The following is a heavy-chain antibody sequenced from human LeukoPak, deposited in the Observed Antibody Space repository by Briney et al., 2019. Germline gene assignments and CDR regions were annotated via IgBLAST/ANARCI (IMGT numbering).Heavy chain of an antibody. D-gene: IGHD7-27*01. J-gene: IGHJ4*02. CDR3: TTNPGTWGDF. Sequence: GGSLRLSCAASGLTFSNAWMNWVRQAPGKGLEWVAHIKSETNGGTADYAAAVEGRFTISRDDSKNTLYLQMNSLKIEDTAVYFCTTNPGTWGDFGGQGSLVTVSS. CDR1: GLTFSNAW. CDR2: IKSETNGGTA. V-gene: IGHV3-15*07.